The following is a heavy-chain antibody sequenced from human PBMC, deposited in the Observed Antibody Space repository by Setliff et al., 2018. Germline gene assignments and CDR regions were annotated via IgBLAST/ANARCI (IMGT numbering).Heavy chain of an antibody. CDR3: ARALLWFGEGMDV. CDR1: GGSISSSSYY. V-gene: IGHV4-61*05. CDR2: IYYSGST. D-gene: IGHD3-10*01. Sequence: PSETLSLTCTVSGGSISSSSYYWGWIRQPPGKGLEWIAYIYYSGSTNYNPSLKSRVTISVDTSKNQFSLKLSSVTAADTAVYYCARALLWFGEGMDVWGKGTTVTVS. J-gene: IGHJ6*03.